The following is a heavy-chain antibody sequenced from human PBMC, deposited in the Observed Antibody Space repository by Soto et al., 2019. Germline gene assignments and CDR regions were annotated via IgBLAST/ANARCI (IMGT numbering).Heavy chain of an antibody. D-gene: IGHD3-3*01. J-gene: IGHJ3*02. CDR2: IKQDGSEK. V-gene: IGHV3-7*01. CDR3: ASPFLYYDFWSGYYTGGAFDI. Sequence: PGGSLRLSCAASGFTFSSYWMSWVRQAPGKGLEWVANIKQDGSEKYYVDSVKGRFTISRDNAKNSLYLQMNSLRAEDTAVYYCASPFLYYDFWSGYYTGGAFDIWGQGTMVTDSS. CDR1: GFTFSSYW.